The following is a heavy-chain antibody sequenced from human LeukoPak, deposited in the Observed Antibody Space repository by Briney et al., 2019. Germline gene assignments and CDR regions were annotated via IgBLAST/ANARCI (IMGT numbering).Heavy chain of an antibody. CDR1: RGSISSSSYY. Sequence: SETLSLTCTVSRGSISSSSYYWRWIRQPPGKGREWIGSIYYSGSTYYNPSLKSRVTISVDTSKNQFSLKLSSVTAADTAVYYCARRAARVYYYYMDVWGKGTTVTVSS. CDR2: IYYSGST. J-gene: IGHJ6*03. V-gene: IGHV4-39*01. CDR3: ARRAARVYYYYMDV. D-gene: IGHD6-6*01.